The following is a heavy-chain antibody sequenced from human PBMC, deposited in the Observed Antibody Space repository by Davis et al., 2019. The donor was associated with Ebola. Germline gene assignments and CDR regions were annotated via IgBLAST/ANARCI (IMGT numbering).Heavy chain of an antibody. CDR1: GYTFTGYD. V-gene: IGHV1-8*01. J-gene: IGHJ4*02. D-gene: IGHD2-21*01. CDR2: MNPNSGNT. Sequence: ASVKVSCKASGYTFTGYDINWVRQTTGQGLEWMGWMNPNSGNTGYAQKFQGRVTMTRENSMSTAYMELRSLRSEDTAVYFCARGGVAYSDLDYWGQGTLVAVSS. CDR3: ARGGVAYSDLDY.